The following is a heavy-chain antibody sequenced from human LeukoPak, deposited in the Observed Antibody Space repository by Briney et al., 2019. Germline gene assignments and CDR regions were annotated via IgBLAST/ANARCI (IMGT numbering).Heavy chain of an antibody. D-gene: IGHD3-22*01. CDR1: RYTLTELS. CDR2: FDPEDGEA. V-gene: IGHV1-24*01. Sequence: GASVKVSCEVSRYTLTELSTHWVRQAPGKGLEWMGGFDPEDGEAVYAQKFQGRVTMTEDTSTDTAYMELSSLRSEDTAVYYCTTANRLTRDSSGYYPDSWGQGTLVTVSS. CDR3: TTANRLTRDSSGYYPDS. J-gene: IGHJ4*02.